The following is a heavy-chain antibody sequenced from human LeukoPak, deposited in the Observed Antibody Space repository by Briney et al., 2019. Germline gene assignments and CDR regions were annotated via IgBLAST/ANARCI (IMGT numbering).Heavy chain of an antibody. CDR2: ISSSSSYI. D-gene: IGHD3-10*01. V-gene: IGHV3-21*01. CDR1: GFTFSSYS. Sequence: GGSLRLSCAASGFTFSSYSMNWVRQAPGKGLEWVSSISSSSSYIYYADSVKGRFTISRDNAKNTLYLQMNSLRAEDTAMYYCARGFMVRGVIDYFDYWGQGTLVTVSS. J-gene: IGHJ4*02. CDR3: ARGFMVRGVIDYFDY.